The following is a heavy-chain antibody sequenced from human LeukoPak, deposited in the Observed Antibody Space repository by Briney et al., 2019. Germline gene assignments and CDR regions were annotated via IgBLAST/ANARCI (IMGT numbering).Heavy chain of an antibody. Sequence: PSETLSLTCTVSGGSISSYYWSWIRQPPGKGLEWIGYIYYSGSTNYNPSLKSRVTISVDTSKNQFSLKLSSVTAADTAVYYCARAQPRGVPAAIVLDYWGQGTLVTVSS. CDR2: IYYSGST. D-gene: IGHD2-2*01. CDR1: GGSISSYY. V-gene: IGHV4-59*01. CDR3: ARAQPRGVPAAIVLDY. J-gene: IGHJ4*02.